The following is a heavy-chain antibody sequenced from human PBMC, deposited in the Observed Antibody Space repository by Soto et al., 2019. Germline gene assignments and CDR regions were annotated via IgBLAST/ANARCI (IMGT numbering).Heavy chain of an antibody. V-gene: IGHV5-10-1*01. CDR1: GYSFTSYW. D-gene: IGHD6-13*01. Sequence: EVQLVQSGAEVKKPGESLRISCKGSGYSFTSYWISWLRQMPGKGLEWMGRIDPSDSYTNYSTSFQGHVTISADKSISTAHLQWSSLKDSDTAMSYCARLQAAAGDNDLTFDYWGQGTLVTVSS. J-gene: IGHJ4*02. CDR3: ARLQAAAGDNDLTFDY. CDR2: IDPSDSYT.